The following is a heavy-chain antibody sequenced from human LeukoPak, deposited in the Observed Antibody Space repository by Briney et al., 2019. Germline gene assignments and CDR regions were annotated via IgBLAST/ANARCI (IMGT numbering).Heavy chain of an antibody. Sequence: GASVKVSCKASGYTFTGYYMHWGRQAPGQGLEWMGWINPNSGGTNYAQKFQGRVTMTSDTSITTAHMELSRLTSDDTAVYYCARDLQFGGSGYYSPHFDYWGQGTVVTVSS. D-gene: IGHD3-22*01. J-gene: IGHJ4*02. CDR2: INPNSGGT. V-gene: IGHV1-2*02. CDR3: ARDLQFGGSGYYSPHFDY. CDR1: GYTFTGYY.